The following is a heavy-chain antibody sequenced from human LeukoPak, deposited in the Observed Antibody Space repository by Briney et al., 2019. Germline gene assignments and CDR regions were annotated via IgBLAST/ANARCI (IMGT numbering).Heavy chain of an antibody. CDR1: GFTFSSYA. Sequence: GRSLRLSCAASGFTFSSYAMHWVRQAPGKGLEWVAVISYDGSNKYYADSVKGRFTISRDNSKNTLYLQMNSLRAEDTAVYYCARDSGRTVTGFDYWGQGTLVTVSS. V-gene: IGHV3-30*01. D-gene: IGHD4-17*01. CDR3: ARDSGRTVTGFDY. J-gene: IGHJ4*02. CDR2: ISYDGSNK.